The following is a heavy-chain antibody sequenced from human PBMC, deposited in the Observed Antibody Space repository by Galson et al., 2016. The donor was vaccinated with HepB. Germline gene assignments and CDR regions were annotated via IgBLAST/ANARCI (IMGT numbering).Heavy chain of an antibody. Sequence: SLRLSCAVSGISLNNYWMHWVRQVPGKGLVWVARIDHEGRGTSYVDSVRGRFTMSRDSAKSTVYLQMDSLRAEDTAVYYCGTVFEYWGQGSRVTVSS. CDR1: GISLNNYW. CDR3: GTVFEY. J-gene: IGHJ4*02. CDR2: IDHEGRGT. V-gene: IGHV3-74*01.